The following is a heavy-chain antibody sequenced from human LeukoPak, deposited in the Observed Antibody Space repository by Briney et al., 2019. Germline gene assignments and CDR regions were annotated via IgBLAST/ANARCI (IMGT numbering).Heavy chain of an antibody. CDR3: EKLQVGGYCGASACYGFFDC. V-gene: IGHV3-23*01. CDR2: LSGTGNGA. J-gene: IGHJ4*02. Sequence: PGGSLRLPCAASGFIFSNYAMSWVRQGPGKGREWVSTLSGTGNGAYYADSVKGRFTISRDNSKNILYLQMNSLRAEDAAVYYGEKLQVGGYCGASACYGFFDCWGQGTLVTVSS. D-gene: IGHD2-2*01. CDR1: GFIFSNYA.